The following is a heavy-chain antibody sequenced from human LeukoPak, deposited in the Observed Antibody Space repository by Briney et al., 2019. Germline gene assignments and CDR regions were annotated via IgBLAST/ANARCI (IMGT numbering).Heavy chain of an antibody. V-gene: IGHV3-30*03. CDR2: ISFDGSIE. CDR1: GFTFSSYG. Sequence: PGGSLRLSCAASGFTFSSYGMHWVRQTPGKGLEWVALISFDGSIEYYADSVKGRLTISRDNSKNTLFLQMNSLRPEDTAVYYCAGRGPIPFWGQGTLVTVSS. D-gene: IGHD3-16*01. J-gene: IGHJ4*02. CDR3: AGRGPIPF.